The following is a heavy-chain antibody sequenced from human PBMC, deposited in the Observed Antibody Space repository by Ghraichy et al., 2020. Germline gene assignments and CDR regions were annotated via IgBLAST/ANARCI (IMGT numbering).Heavy chain of an antibody. Sequence: GGSLRLSCAASGFTFSSYAMSWVRQAPGKGLEWVSAISGSGGSTYYADSVKGRFTISRDNSKNTLYLQMNSLRAEDTAVYYCAKDSRGRERGIWSGYDQWLYYFDYWGQGTLVTVSS. CDR2: ISGSGGST. J-gene: IGHJ4*02. D-gene: IGHD3-3*01. CDR3: AKDSRGRERGIWSGYDQWLYYFDY. V-gene: IGHV3-23*01. CDR1: GFTFSSYA.